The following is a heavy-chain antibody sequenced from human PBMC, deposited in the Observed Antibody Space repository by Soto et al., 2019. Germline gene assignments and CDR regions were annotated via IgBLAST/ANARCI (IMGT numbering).Heavy chain of an antibody. CDR2: IKQDGSEK. CDR1: GFTFSSYW. Sequence: EVQLVESGGGLVQPGGSLRLSCAASGFTFSSYWMSWVRQAPGKGLEWVANIKQDGSEKYYVDSVKGRFTIARDNAKNSLYLQMNSLRTEDTAVYYCAREGVYCSGGNCYYYYSMDVWGKGTTVTVSS. CDR3: AREGVYCSGGNCYYYYSMDV. D-gene: IGHD2-15*01. V-gene: IGHV3-7*01. J-gene: IGHJ6*03.